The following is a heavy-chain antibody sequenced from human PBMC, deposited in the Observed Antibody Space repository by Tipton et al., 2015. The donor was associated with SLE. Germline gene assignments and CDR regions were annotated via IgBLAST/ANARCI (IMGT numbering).Heavy chain of an antibody. J-gene: IGHJ6*02. CDR2: ISSSGSTI. Sequence: EASGFTFSSYAMSWIRQAPGKGLEWVSYISSSGSTIYYADSVKGRFTISRDNAKNSLYLQMNSLRAEDTAVYYCARKEYYYGMDVWGQGTTVTVSS. CDR1: GFTFSSYA. CDR3: ARKEYYYGMDV. V-gene: IGHV3-11*04.